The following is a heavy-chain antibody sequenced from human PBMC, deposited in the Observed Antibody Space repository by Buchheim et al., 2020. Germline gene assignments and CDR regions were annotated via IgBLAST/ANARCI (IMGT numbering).Heavy chain of an antibody. CDR1: GYTFTSYY. V-gene: IGHV1-46*01. Sequence: QVQLVQSGAEVKKPGASVKVSCKASGYTFTSYYMHWVRQAPGQGLEWMGIINPSGGSTSYAQKFQGRVTMTRDTSTTTVDMELSSLRSEDTAVYYCARDFPEYSSGWYGGNWFDPWGQGTL. J-gene: IGHJ5*02. CDR2: INPSGGST. CDR3: ARDFPEYSSGWYGGNWFDP. D-gene: IGHD6-19*01.